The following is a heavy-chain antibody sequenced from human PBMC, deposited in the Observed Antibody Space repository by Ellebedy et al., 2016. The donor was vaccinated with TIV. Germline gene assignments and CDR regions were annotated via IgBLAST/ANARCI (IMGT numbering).Heavy chain of an antibody. CDR3: ARDEAIVGAIPFDY. D-gene: IGHD1-26*01. Sequence: SETLSLXXAVYGGSFSGYYWSWIRQPPGKGLEWIGEINHSGSTNYNPSLKSRVTISVDTSKNQFSLKLSSVTAADTAVYYCARDEAIVGAIPFDYWGQGTLVTVSS. V-gene: IGHV4-34*01. CDR2: INHSGST. CDR1: GGSFSGYY. J-gene: IGHJ4*02.